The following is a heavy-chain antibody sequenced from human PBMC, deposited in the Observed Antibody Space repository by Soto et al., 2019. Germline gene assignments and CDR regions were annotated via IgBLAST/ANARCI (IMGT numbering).Heavy chain of an antibody. D-gene: IGHD6-6*01. V-gene: IGHV3-11*01. J-gene: IGHJ4*02. CDR2: IESRGRTI. CDR1: GFTFSVYN. Sequence: QVQLVESGGGLVKPGGSLRLSCAVSGFTFSVYNMSWIRQAPGKGLEWVSFIESRGRTISYADSVKGRFTISRDNANNSLFLQMNSLRAEDTAVYYCVRQAARNYFDFWGQGTLLTVSS. CDR3: VRQAARNYFDF.